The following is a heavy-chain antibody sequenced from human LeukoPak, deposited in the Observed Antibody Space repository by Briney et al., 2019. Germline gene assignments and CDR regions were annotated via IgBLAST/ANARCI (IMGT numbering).Heavy chain of an antibody. V-gene: IGHV4-61*02. CDR1: GGSISSGSYY. Sequence: SETLSLTCTVSGGSISSGSYYWSWIRQPAGKGLEWIGRIYTSGSTNYNPSLKSRVTISVDTSKNQFSLKLSSVTAADTAVYYCAREAPNCSGGSCYSNWFDPWGQGTLVTVSS. J-gene: IGHJ5*02. CDR3: AREAPNCSGGSCYSNWFDP. CDR2: IYTSGST. D-gene: IGHD2-15*01.